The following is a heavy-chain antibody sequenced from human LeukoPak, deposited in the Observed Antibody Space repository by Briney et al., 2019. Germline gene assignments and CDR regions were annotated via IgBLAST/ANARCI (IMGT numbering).Heavy chain of an antibody. Sequence: PSETLSLTCTVSGGSISSGDYYWRWIRQPPGKGLEWIGYIYYSGSTYYNPSLKSRVTISVDTSKNQFSMKLSCVTAADTAVYYCARLLLWFGELSEADYWGQGTLVTVSS. V-gene: IGHV4-30-4*08. J-gene: IGHJ4*02. CDR2: IYYSGST. CDR1: GGSISSGDYY. D-gene: IGHD3-10*01. CDR3: ARLLLWFGELSEADY.